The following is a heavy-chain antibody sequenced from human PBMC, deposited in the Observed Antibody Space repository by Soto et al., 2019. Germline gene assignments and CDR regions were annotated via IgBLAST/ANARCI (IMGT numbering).Heavy chain of an antibody. D-gene: IGHD1-7*01. J-gene: IGHJ4*02. V-gene: IGHV4-4*02. CDR2: IYRTGST. CDR3: ASRDPGTSVDY. CDR1: GGSFTSNNW. Sequence: SETLSLTCAVSGGSFTSNNWWAWVRQPPGQGLEWIGEIYRTGSTNYNPSLKSRVTISLDKSEKQISLKVTSLTAADTAVYYCASRDPGTSVDYWGQGTLVTVSS.